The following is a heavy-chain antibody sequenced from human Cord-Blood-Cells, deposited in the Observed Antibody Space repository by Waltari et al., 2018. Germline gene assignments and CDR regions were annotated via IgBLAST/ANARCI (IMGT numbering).Heavy chain of an antibody. CDR3: ARELGMGWYFDL. J-gene: IGHJ2*01. CDR1: GFPFSSFW. D-gene: IGHD7-27*01. V-gene: IGHV3-7*01. CDR2: IKQDGSEK. Sequence: EVQLVECGGVLVQRGGSLRLYCAASGFPFSSFWMSWARLAPGKGLKWVANIKQDGSEKYYVDPVKGRFTSSRDNAKNSLYLQMNSLRAEGTAVYYCARELGMGWYFDLWGRGTLVTVSS.